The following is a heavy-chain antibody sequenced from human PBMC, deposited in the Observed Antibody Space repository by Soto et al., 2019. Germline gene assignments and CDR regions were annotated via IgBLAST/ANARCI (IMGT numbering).Heavy chain of an antibody. CDR3: ARASMYIWNDH. V-gene: IGHV1-8*01. CDR2: VNPSSGNT. CDR1: GYTFTTYD. Sequence: QVQLVQSGAEVTRPGASVKVSCEASGYTFTTYDINWVRQASGQGLEWMGCVNPSSGNTGDAQKFHGRVTMTRDTSISTAYMELSSLKSDDTAIYYCARASMYIWNDHWGQGTLVTVSS. D-gene: IGHD1-20*01. J-gene: IGHJ5*02.